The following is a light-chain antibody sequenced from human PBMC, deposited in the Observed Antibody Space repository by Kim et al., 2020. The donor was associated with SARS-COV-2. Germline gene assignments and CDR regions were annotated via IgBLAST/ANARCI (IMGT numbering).Light chain of an antibody. J-gene: IGLJ2*01. CDR1: NIGTKS. CDR3: QLWDSSSDQWI. CDR2: YDS. V-gene: IGLV3-21*01. Sequence: SYELTQPPSLSVAPGTTARLTCGGNNIGTKSVHWYQQRPGQAPLLVIFYDSDRPSGIPERFSGSNSGNTATLTISGVEAGDEADYFCQLWDSSSDQWIFCGGTQLTVL.